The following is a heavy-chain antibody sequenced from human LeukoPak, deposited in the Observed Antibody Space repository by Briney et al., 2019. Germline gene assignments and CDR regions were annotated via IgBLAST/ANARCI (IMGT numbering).Heavy chain of an antibody. V-gene: IGHV5-51*01. CDR2: IYPGDSDT. J-gene: IGHJ6*02. CDR3: ARFSRDGYNDYYYYYGMDV. D-gene: IGHD5-24*01. CDR1: GYSFTSYW. Sequence: GESLKISCKGSGYSFTSYWIGWVRQMPGKGLEWMGIIYPGDSDTGYSPSFQGQVTISADKSSSTAYLQWSSLKASDTAMYYCARFSRDGYNDYYYYYGMDVWGQGTTVTVSS.